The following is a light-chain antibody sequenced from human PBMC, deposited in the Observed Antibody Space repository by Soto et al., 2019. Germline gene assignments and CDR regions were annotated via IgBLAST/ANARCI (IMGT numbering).Light chain of an antibody. CDR3: CSSAPESTYV. V-gene: IGLV2-23*01. J-gene: IGLJ1*01. CDR1: SDDVGAYNS. Sequence: QSALAQPASVSGSPGQSITISCTGTSDDVGAYNSVSWYQQLPHKAPQVILYKGTQRPSGVSSRFSGSTSGNAASLTISGLQADDEADYFCCSSAPESTYVFGTGTKLIVL. CDR2: KGT.